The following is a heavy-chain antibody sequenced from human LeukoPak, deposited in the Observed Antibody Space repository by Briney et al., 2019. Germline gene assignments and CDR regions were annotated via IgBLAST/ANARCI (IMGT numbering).Heavy chain of an antibody. D-gene: IGHD6-6*01. CDR2: IYYSGST. CDR1: GGSISSYY. Sequence: SETLSLTCTVSGGSISSYYWSWIRQPPGKGLEWIGYIYYSGSTNYNPSLKSRVTISVDTSKNQFSLKLSSVTAADTAVYYCAREVFGQLHVFDIWGQGTMVTVSS. V-gene: IGHV4-59*01. CDR3: AREVFGQLHVFDI. J-gene: IGHJ3*02.